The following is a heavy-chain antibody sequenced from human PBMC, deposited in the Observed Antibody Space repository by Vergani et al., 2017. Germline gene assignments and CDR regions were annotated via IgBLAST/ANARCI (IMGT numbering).Heavy chain of an antibody. CDR3: ARAPPMITFGGVIVGGGFYYFDY. J-gene: IGHJ4*02. CDR1: GGSISSSSYY. Sequence: QLQLQESGPGLVKPSETLSLTCTVSGGSISSSSYYWGWIRQPPGKGLEWIGSIYYSGSTYYNPSLKSRVTISVDTSKNQFSLKLSSVTAAETAVYYCARAPPMITFGGVIVGGGFYYFDYWGQGTLVTVSS. D-gene: IGHD3-16*02. CDR2: IYYSGST. V-gene: IGHV4-39*07.